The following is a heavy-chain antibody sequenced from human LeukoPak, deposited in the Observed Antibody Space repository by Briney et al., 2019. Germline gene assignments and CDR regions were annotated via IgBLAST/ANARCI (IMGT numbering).Heavy chain of an antibody. V-gene: IGHV3-23*01. CDR2: ISGSGGST. CDR1: GFTFGFTFRSFW. J-gene: IGHJ4*02. CDR3: AKDQDIAAGEFDY. Sequence: GGSLRLSCTASGFTFGFTFRSFWMSWVRQAPGKGLEWVSAISGSGGSTHYADSVKGRFTISRDNSKNTLYLQMNSLRAEDTAVYYCAKDQDIAAGEFDYWGQGTLVTVSS. D-gene: IGHD6-6*01.